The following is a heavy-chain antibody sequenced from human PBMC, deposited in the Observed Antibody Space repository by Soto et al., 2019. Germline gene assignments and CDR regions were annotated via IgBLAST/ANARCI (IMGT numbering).Heavy chain of an antibody. CDR2: IWYDGSNK. CDR1: GFTFSSYG. J-gene: IGHJ5*02. D-gene: IGHD6-13*01. Sequence: GGSLRLSCAASGFTFSSYGMHWVRQAPGKGLEWVAVIWYDGSNKYYADSVKGRFTISRDNSKNTLYLQMNSLRAEDTAVYYCASQRFTREAAAGTSPFDPWGQGTLVTVSS. V-gene: IGHV3-33*01. CDR3: ASQRFTREAAAGTSPFDP.